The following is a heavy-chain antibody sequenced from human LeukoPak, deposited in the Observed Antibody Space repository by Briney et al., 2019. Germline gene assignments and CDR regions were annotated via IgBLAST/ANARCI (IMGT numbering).Heavy chain of an antibody. Sequence: GTSVKVSCKASGFTFTSSAMQWVRQARGQRLEWIGWIVVGSGNTNYAQKFQERVTITRDMSTSTAYMELSSLRSEDTAVYYCAASYYDFWSGYPDAFDIWGQGTMVTVS. J-gene: IGHJ3*02. V-gene: IGHV1-58*02. CDR2: IVVGSGNT. CDR1: GFTFTSSA. CDR3: AASYYDFWSGYPDAFDI. D-gene: IGHD3-3*01.